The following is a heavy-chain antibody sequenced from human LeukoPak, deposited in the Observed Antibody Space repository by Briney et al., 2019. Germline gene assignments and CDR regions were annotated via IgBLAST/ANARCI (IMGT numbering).Heavy chain of an antibody. V-gene: IGHV3-48*04. CDR3: ARDRGVRGSYYMDV. J-gene: IGHJ6*03. Sequence: GGSLRLSCAASGFTFSSYNMNWVRQAPGKGLEWVSYISSSGSTIYYADSVKGRFTISRDNAKNSLYLQMNSLRAEDTAVYYCARDRGVRGSYYMDVWGKGTTVTISS. CDR2: ISSSGSTI. D-gene: IGHD3-10*01. CDR1: GFTFSSYN.